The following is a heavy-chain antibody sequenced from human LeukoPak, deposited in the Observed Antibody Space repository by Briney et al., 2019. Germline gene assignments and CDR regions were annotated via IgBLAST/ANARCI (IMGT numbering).Heavy chain of an antibody. CDR1: GYSFTSYW. Sequence: GESLKISCKGSGYSFTSYWIGWVRQMPGKGLEWMGIIYPGDSDTRYSPSFQGQVTISADKSISTAYLQWSSLKASDTAMYYCARREGRITIFGVVSYYFDYWGQGTLVTVSS. V-gene: IGHV5-51*01. CDR2: IYPGDSDT. D-gene: IGHD3-3*01. J-gene: IGHJ4*02. CDR3: ARREGRITIFGVVSYYFDY.